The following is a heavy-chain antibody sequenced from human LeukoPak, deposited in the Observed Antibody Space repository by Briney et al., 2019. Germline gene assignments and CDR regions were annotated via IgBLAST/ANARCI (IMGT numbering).Heavy chain of an antibody. V-gene: IGHV3-30*02. D-gene: IGHD3-3*01. CDR2: IRYDGSNK. Sequence: GGSLRLSCAASGFTFSSYGMHWVRQAPGKGLEWVAFIRYDGSNKYYADSVKGRFTISRDNSKNTLYLQMNSLRAEDTAVYYCAKDGVPYYDFWSGYYSSYWGQGTLVTVSS. CDR3: AKDGVPYYDFWSGYYSSY. J-gene: IGHJ4*02. CDR1: GFTFSSYG.